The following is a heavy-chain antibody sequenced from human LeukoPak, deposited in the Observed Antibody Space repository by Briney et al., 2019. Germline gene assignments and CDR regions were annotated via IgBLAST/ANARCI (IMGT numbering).Heavy chain of an antibody. V-gene: IGHV3-64*01. CDR1: GFTFSSYA. CDR3: AVNIAAATFDY. D-gene: IGHD6-13*01. J-gene: IGHJ4*02. Sequence: GGPLRLSCAASGFTFSSYAMHWVRQAPGKGLEYVSAISSNGGSTYYANSVKGRFTISRDNSKNTLYLQMGSLRAEDMAVYYCAVNIAAATFDYWGQGTLVTVSS. CDR2: ISSNGGST.